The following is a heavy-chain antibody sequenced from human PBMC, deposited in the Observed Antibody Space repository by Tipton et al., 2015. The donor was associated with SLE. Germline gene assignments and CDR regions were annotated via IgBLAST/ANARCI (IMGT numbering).Heavy chain of an antibody. Sequence: LSLTCAASGFTFSTYEMNWVRQAPGKGLEWVSYISSSGSTKYYADSVKGRFTISRDNAKNSLYLQMNSLRAEDTAVYYCARDPSGPWGQGTLVTVSS. CDR2: ISSSGSTK. J-gene: IGHJ5*02. CDR1: GFTFSTYE. CDR3: ARDPSGP. V-gene: IGHV3-48*03.